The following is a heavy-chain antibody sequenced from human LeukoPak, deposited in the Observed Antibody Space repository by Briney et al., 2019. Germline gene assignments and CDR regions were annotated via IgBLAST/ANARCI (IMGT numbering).Heavy chain of an antibody. CDR2: IKNNGGN. CDR3: ARDAGGTWFDP. CDR1: GGSISTYS. Sequence: SETLSLTCTVSGGSISTYSWNWIRQSPGQGLEWIGYIKNNGGNYNNPSLKSRVTISLDTSKNQFSLKLTSVTAADTAVYYCARDAGGTWFDPWGEGTLVTVSS. J-gene: IGHJ5*02. V-gene: IGHV4-59*01.